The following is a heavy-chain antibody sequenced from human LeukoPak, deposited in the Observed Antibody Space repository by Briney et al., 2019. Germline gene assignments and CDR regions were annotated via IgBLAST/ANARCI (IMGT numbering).Heavy chain of an antibody. CDR2: IHHSGST. CDR3: ARKRGSYYDFDY. D-gene: IGHD1-26*01. J-gene: IGHJ4*02. CDR1: GDSISSSNW. Sequence: PSGTLSLTCAVSGDSISSSNWWSCVRQPPGKGLEWIGEIHHSGSTNYNPSLKSRVTISVDKSKNQFSLKLSSVTAVDAAVYYCARKRGSYYDFDYWGQGTLVTVSS. V-gene: IGHV4-4*02.